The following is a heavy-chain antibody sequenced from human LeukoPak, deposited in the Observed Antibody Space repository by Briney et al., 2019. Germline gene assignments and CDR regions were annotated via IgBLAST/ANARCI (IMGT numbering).Heavy chain of an antibody. D-gene: IGHD3-22*01. Sequence: SETLSLTCTVSGGSISSYYWSWIRQPPGKGLEWIGYIYYSGSTNYNPSLKSRVTISVDTSKNQFSLKLSSVTAADTAVYYCAGGGYDSSGVHWGQGTLVTVSS. CDR3: AGGGYDSSGVH. V-gene: IGHV4-59*12. J-gene: IGHJ4*02. CDR2: IYYSGST. CDR1: GGSISSYY.